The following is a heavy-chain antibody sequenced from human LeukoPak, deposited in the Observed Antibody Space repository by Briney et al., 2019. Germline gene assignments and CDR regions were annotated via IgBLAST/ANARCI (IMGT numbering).Heavy chain of an antibody. Sequence: GGSLRLSCAASGFTFDDYAMHWVRQAPGKGLEWVSGISWNSGSIGYADSVKGRFTISRDNAKNSLYLQMNSLRAEDTAVYYCASGGSCRDWGQGTLVTVSS. V-gene: IGHV3-9*01. CDR2: ISWNSGSI. CDR1: GFTFDDYA. CDR3: ASGGSCRD. J-gene: IGHJ4*02. D-gene: IGHD2-15*01.